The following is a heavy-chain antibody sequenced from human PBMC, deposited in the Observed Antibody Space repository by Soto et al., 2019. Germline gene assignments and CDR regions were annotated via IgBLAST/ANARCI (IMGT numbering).Heavy chain of an antibody. V-gene: IGHV1-69*12. CDR3: AAGVVVAATLSYYLDY. CDR1: GGTFSSYA. D-gene: IGHD2-15*01. CDR2: IIPIFGTA. Sequence: QVQLVQSGAEVKKPGSSVKVSCKASGGTFSSYAISWVRQAPGQGLEWVGGIIPIFGTANYAQKFQGRVTITADESTSTANMELSSLRSEDTAVYYCAAGVVVAATLSYYLDYWGQGTLVTVSS. J-gene: IGHJ4*02.